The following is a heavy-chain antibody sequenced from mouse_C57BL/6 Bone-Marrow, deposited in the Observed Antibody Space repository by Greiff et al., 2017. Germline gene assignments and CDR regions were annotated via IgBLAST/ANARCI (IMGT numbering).Heavy chain of an antibody. CDR2: IYPRSGNT. Sequence: QVQLQQSGAELARPGASVKLSCKASGYTFTSYGISWVKQITGQGLEWIGEIYPRSGNTYYNEKFKGKATLTADKSSSTAYMERRSLTSEDSAVYFCARVNSLGDYWGQGTTLTVSS. V-gene: IGHV1-81*01. J-gene: IGHJ2*01. CDR3: ARVNSLGDY. D-gene: IGHD3-3*01. CDR1: GYTFTSYG.